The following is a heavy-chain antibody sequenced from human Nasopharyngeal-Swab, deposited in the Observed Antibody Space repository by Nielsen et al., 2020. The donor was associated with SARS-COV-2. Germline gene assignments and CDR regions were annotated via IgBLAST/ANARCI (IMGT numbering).Heavy chain of an antibody. CDR3: ARRVVLGWSYPFDY. J-gene: IGHJ4*02. Sequence: GSLRLSCAASGFTFSDYYMSWIRQAPGKGLEWVSYISSSSSYTNYADSVKGRFTISRDNAKNSLYLQMNSLRAEDTAVYYCARRVVLGWSYPFDYWGQGTLVTVSS. V-gene: IGHV3-11*06. CDR1: GFTFSDYY. D-gene: IGHD3-16*02. CDR2: ISSSSSYT.